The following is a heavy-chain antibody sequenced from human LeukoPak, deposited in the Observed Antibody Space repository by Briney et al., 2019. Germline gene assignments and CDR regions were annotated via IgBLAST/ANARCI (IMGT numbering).Heavy chain of an antibody. CDR1: GFTFSSYA. V-gene: IGHV3-23*01. CDR3: ARDGGIAVAGRGAGFDY. J-gene: IGHJ4*02. CDR2: ISGSGGST. D-gene: IGHD6-19*01. Sequence: GGSLRLSCAASGFTFSSYAMSWVRQAPGKGLEWVSAISGSGGSTYYADSVKGRFTISRDNSKNTLYLQMNSLRAEDTAVYYCARDGGIAVAGRGAGFDYWGQGTLVTVSS.